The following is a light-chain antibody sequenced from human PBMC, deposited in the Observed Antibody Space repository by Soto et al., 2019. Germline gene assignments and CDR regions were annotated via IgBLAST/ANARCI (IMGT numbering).Light chain of an antibody. J-gene: IGKJ1*01. CDR3: QHYNDWPPWT. Sequence: EVELTQSPATLSLSPVERATLSCMASQSVTNYLAWYQQKPGQAPRLLIYDASTRATGIPARFSGSGSGTEFTLTISSLQAEDFAIYYCQHYNDWPPWTFGQGTKVDIK. V-gene: IGKV3-15*01. CDR1: QSVTNY. CDR2: DAS.